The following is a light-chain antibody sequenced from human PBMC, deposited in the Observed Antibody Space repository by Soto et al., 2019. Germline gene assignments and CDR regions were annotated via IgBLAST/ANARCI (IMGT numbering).Light chain of an antibody. J-gene: IGKJ1*01. CDR2: GAS. Sequence: EIVLTQSPGSLSLSPGQRATLSCRASQSVDTTFFAWYQKKPGQAPRLLIYGASKSATGLPDRCSGSGSGTDFTLIISILEPEDFAVYCCQQYMSSVTFGQGTKVEIK. CDR3: QQYMSSVT. V-gene: IGKV3-20*01. CDR1: QSVDTTF.